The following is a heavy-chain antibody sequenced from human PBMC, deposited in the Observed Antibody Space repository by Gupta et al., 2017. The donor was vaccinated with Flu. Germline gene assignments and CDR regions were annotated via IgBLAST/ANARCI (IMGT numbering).Heavy chain of an antibody. Sequence: GKGLEWIGSIYYSGSTYYNPSLKSRVTISVDTSKNQFSLKLSSVTAADTAVYYCARHRCTNGVCGGYYGMDVWGQGTTVTVSS. D-gene: IGHD2-8*01. J-gene: IGHJ6*02. CDR3: ARHRCTNGVCGGYYGMDV. CDR2: IYYSGST. V-gene: IGHV4-39*01.